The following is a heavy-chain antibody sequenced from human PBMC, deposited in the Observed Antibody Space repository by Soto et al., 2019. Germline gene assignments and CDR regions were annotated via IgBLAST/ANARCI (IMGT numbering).Heavy chain of an antibody. CDR1: GYTFTSYA. Sequence: QVQLVQSGAEVKKPGASVKVSCEASGYTFTSYAMHWVRQAPGQRLEWMGWINAGNGNTKYSQKFQGRVTITRDTSASTAYMELSSLRSEDTAVYYCARDYGDYSWFDPWGQGTLVTVSS. J-gene: IGHJ5*02. D-gene: IGHD4-17*01. CDR2: INAGNGNT. V-gene: IGHV1-3*01. CDR3: ARDYGDYSWFDP.